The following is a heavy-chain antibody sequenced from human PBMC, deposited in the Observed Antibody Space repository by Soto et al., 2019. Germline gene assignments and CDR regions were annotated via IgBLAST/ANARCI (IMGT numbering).Heavy chain of an antibody. D-gene: IGHD5-12*01. CDR3: ARVDTGGYEVDY. CDR1: GYTFTSYG. V-gene: IGHV1-18*01. J-gene: IGHJ4*02. Sequence: ASVKVSCKASGYTFTSYGISWVRQAPGQGLEWMGWISAYNGNTNYAQKLQGRVAMTTDTSTSTAYMELRSLRSDDTAVYYCARVDTGGYEVDYWGQGTLVTVSS. CDR2: ISAYNGNT.